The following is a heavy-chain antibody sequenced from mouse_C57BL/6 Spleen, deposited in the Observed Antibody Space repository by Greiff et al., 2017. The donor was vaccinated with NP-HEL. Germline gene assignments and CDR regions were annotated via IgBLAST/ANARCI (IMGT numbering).Heavy chain of an antibody. Sequence: VQLQQSGPELVKPGASVKISCKASGYAFSSSWMNWVKQRPGKGLEWIGRIYPGDGDTNYNGKFKGKATLTADKSSSTAYMQLSSLTSEDSAVYFCATVSLRYFDVWGTGTTVTVSS. V-gene: IGHV1-82*01. CDR2: IYPGDGDT. CDR3: ATVSLRYFDV. J-gene: IGHJ1*03. CDR1: GYAFSSSW.